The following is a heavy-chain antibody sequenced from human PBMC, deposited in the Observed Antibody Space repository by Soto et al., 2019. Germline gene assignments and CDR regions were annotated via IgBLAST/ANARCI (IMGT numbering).Heavy chain of an antibody. CDR2: INPSGGST. CDR3: ARDASTDFWSGYYYYYYYMDV. CDR1: GYTFTSYY. Sequence: ASVKVSCKASGYTFTSYYMHWVRQAPGQGLEWMGIINPSGGSTSYAQKFQGRVTMTRDTSTSTVYMELSSLRSEDTAVYYCARDASTDFWSGYYYYYYYMDVRGKGTTVTVSS. V-gene: IGHV1-46*03. J-gene: IGHJ6*03. D-gene: IGHD3-3*01.